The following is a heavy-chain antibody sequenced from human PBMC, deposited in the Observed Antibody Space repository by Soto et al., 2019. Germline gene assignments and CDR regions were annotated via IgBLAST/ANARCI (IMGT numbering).Heavy chain of an antibody. Sequence: EVQLLESGGGLVQPGGSLRLSCAASGFTFSSYAMSWVRQAPGKGLEWVSAISGSGGSTYYADSVQGRFTISRDNTKNPLYLQMNSLRAEDTAVYYCAKGLWYPNPYFDYWGQGTLVTVSS. CDR2: ISGSGGST. CDR1: GFTFSSYA. V-gene: IGHV3-23*01. CDR3: AKGLWYPNPYFDY. D-gene: IGHD2-21*01. J-gene: IGHJ4*02.